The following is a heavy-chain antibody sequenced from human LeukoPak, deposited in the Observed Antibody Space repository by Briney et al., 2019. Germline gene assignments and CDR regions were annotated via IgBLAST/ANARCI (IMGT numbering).Heavy chain of an antibody. D-gene: IGHD2-8*01. Sequence: SETLSLTCTVSGYSISSGYYWGWIRQPPGKGLEWIGSIYHSGSTYYNPSLKSRVTISVDTSKNQFSLKLSSVTAADTAVYYCARDGMRGSFDYWGQGTLVTVSS. CDR1: GYSISSGYY. J-gene: IGHJ4*02. V-gene: IGHV4-38-2*02. CDR2: IYHSGST. CDR3: ARDGMRGSFDY.